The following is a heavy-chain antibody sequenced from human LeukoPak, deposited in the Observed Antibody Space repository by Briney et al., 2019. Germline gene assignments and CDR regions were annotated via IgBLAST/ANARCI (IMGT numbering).Heavy chain of an antibody. V-gene: IGHV4-34*01. CDR3: ASSRLGYCSSTSCYLAPYYMDV. CDR1: GGSFSGYY. D-gene: IGHD2-2*01. Sequence: PSETLSLTCAVYGGSFSGYYWSWIRQPPGKGLEWIGEINHSGSTNYNPSLKSRVTISVDTSKNQFSLKLSSVTAADTAVYYCASSRLGYCSSTSCYLAPYYMDVWGKGTTVTVPS. J-gene: IGHJ6*03. CDR2: INHSGST.